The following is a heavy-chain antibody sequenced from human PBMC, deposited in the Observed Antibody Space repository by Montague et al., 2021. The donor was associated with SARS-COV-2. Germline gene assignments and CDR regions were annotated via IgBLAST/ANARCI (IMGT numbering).Heavy chain of an antibody. J-gene: IGHJ2*01. CDR3: ARDFRLRLWQANYYFGL. D-gene: IGHD5-18*01. V-gene: IGHV4-59*01. Sequence: SETLSLTCTVSGGSISGYYWSWIRQPPGKGPEWIGNIYDTGNTNYNPSLKSRVTISEDTSKNQFSLRLTSVTAADTAAYYCARDFRLRLWQANYYFGLWGRGTLVSVSS. CDR1: GGSISGYY. CDR2: IYDTGNT.